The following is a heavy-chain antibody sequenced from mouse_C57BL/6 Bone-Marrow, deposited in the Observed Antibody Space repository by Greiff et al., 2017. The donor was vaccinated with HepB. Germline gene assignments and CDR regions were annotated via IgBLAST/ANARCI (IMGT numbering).Heavy chain of an antibody. J-gene: IGHJ2*01. V-gene: IGHV1-54*01. Sequence: VQRVESGAELVRPGTSVKVSCKASGYAFTNYLIEWVKQRPGQGLEWIGVINPGSGGTNYNEKFKGKATLTADKSSSTAYMQLSSLTSEDSAVYFCARGSLYYYGSRYFDYWGQGTTLTVSS. CDR1: GYAFTNYL. CDR2: INPGSGGT. CDR3: ARGSLYYYGSRYFDY. D-gene: IGHD1-1*01.